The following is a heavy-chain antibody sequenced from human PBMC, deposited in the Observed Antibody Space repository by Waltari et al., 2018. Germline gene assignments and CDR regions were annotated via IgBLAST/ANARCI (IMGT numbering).Heavy chain of an antibody. J-gene: IGHJ4*02. CDR3: AGAAALLLGAASS. V-gene: IGHV1-69*02. D-gene: IGHD6-13*01. CDR2: IIPILGIA. Sequence: QVQLVQSGAEVKEPGSSVKVSCKASGGTFSSYTISWVRQAPGQGLEWMGRIIPILGIANYAQEFQGRVTITADKSTSTAYMELSSLRSEDTAVYYCAGAAALLLGAASSWGQGTLVTVSS. CDR1: GGTFSSYT.